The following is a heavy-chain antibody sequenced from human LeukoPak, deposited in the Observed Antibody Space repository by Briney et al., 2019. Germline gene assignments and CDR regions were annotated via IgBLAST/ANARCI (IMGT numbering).Heavy chain of an antibody. CDR2: INHSGST. CDR1: GGSFSAYY. Sequence: SETLSLTCAVYGGSFSAYYWSWIRQPPGKGLEWIGEINHSGSTNYNPSLKSRVTISVDTSKNQFSLKLSSVTAADTAVFYCARAYHASDFWSGYLDVWGKGTTVTVSS. CDR3: ARAYHASDFWSGYLDV. J-gene: IGHJ6*03. V-gene: IGHV4-34*01. D-gene: IGHD3-3*01.